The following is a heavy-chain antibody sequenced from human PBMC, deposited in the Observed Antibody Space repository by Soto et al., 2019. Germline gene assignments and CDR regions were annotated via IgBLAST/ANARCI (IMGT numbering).Heavy chain of an antibody. V-gene: IGHV3-30-3*01. Sequence: QVQLVESGGGVVQPGRSLRLSCAASGFTFSNNARDWVRPAPGKGLEWVAVISHDGSNKYIAESVKGRFTISRDNSKNPLFLQMNSLRAEDTAVYYCARRTTTSALSAMDVCGQGTTVTVSS. D-gene: IGHD1-1*01. CDR3: ARRTTTSALSAMDV. J-gene: IGHJ6*02. CDR2: ISHDGSNK. CDR1: GFTFSNNA.